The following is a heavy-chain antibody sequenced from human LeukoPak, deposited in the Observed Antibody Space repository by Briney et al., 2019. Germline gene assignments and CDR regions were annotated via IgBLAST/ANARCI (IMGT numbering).Heavy chain of an antibody. J-gene: IGHJ5*02. Sequence: ASVKVSCKASGYTFTSYAMNWVRQAPGQGLEWMGWINTNTGNPTYAQGFTGRFVFSLDTSVSTAYLQISSLKAEDTAVYYCAGRIAAAGMGWFDPWGQGTLVTVSP. CDR2: INTNTGNP. V-gene: IGHV7-4-1*02. CDR3: AGRIAAAGMGWFDP. CDR1: GYTFTSYA. D-gene: IGHD6-13*01.